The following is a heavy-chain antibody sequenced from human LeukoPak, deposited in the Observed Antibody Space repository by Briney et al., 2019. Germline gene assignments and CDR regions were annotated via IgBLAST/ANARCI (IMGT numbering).Heavy chain of an antibody. CDR1: GGSINSYY. J-gene: IGHJ4*02. Sequence: SETLSLTCSVSGGSINSYYWSWIRQPPGVGLEWIGYIDESGNTKYNFSLQSRVSISVDTSKTQFSLKLSSVTAADTAVYYCARLRMGHYNSGYFPYYFDYWGQGTLVTVSS. V-gene: IGHV4-59*08. CDR2: IDESGNT. CDR3: ARLRMGHYNSGYFPYYFDY. D-gene: IGHD3-22*01.